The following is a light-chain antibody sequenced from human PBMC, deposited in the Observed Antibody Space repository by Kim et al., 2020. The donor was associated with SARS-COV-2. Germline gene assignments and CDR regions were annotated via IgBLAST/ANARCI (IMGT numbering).Light chain of an antibody. Sequence: APGERATLSCRASQSLSSSYLGWYQQKPGQAPRLRIYGASSRATGIPDRFSGSGSGTDFTLTISRLEPEDFAVYYCQQHGSSPWTFGQGTKVDIK. V-gene: IGKV3-20*01. CDR3: QQHGSSPWT. J-gene: IGKJ1*01. CDR2: GAS. CDR1: QSLSSSY.